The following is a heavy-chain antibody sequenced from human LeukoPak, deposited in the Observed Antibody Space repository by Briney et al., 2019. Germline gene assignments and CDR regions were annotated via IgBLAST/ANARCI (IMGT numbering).Heavy chain of an antibody. Sequence: ASVKVSCKASGYTFTGYYMHWVRQAPGQGLEWMGWINPNSGGTDYAQKFQGRVTMTRDTSISTAYMELSRLRSDDTAVYYCARGSSWYLASPFDIWGQGTMVTVSS. CDR2: INPNSGGT. D-gene: IGHD6-13*01. CDR3: ARGSSWYLASPFDI. J-gene: IGHJ3*02. V-gene: IGHV1-2*02. CDR1: GYTFTGYY.